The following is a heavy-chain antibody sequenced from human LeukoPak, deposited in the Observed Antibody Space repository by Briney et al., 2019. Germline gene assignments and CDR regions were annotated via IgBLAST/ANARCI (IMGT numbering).Heavy chain of an antibody. CDR2: ISGSGGST. V-gene: IGHV3-23*01. CDR1: GFTFSSYA. CDR3: ARGPPGDRPIGTHPHDY. D-gene: IGHD1-1*01. Sequence: GGSLRLSCAASGFTFSSYAMSWVRQAPGKGLEWVSAISGSGGSTYYADSVKGRFSISRDNSKNTLYLQMNSLRAEDTAVYYCARGPPGDRPIGTHPHDYWGQGTLVTVSS. J-gene: IGHJ4*02.